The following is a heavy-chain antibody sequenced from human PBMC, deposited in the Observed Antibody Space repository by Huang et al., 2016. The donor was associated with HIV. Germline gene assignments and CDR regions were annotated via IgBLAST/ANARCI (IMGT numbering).Heavy chain of an antibody. CDR1: GGSFSGYY. Sequence: QVQLQQWGAGLLKPSETLSLTCAVYGGSFSGYYWGWIRQSPGKGREWIGEIKHRGSTNYNPFLKSRLTISVDTSKNQFSLKLSSVTAADTAVYYCARERMMSWLDDHDAFDIWGQGTMVTVSS. V-gene: IGHV4-34*01. CDR3: ARERMMSWLDDHDAFDI. D-gene: IGHD1-1*01. J-gene: IGHJ3*02. CDR2: IKHRGST.